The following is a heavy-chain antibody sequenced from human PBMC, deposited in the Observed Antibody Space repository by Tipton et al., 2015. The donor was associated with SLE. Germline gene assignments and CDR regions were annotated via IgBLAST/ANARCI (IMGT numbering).Heavy chain of an antibody. V-gene: IGHV4-34*01. D-gene: IGHD3-22*01. Sequence: GLVKPSETLSLTCAVYGGSFSGYYWSWIRQPPGKGLEWIGEINHSGSTNYNPSLKSRVTISVDTSKNQFSLKLTSVTAADTAVYYCARDEYRYDATGYHLLGHFDFWGQGTLVTVSS. J-gene: IGHJ4*02. CDR2: INHSGST. CDR1: GGSFSGYY. CDR3: ARDEYRYDATGYHLLGHFDF.